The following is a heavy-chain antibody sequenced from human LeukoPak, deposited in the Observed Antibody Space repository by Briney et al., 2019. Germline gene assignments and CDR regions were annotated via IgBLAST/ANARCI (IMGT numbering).Heavy chain of an antibody. CDR2: ISYDGGNE. CDR1: GFTFSSYG. J-gene: IGHJ4*02. D-gene: IGHD6-19*01. V-gene: IGHV3-30*19. CDR3: ARDPPFTSGWSQNFFDY. Sequence: GGSLRLSCAASGFTFSSYGMHWVRQAPGKGLEWVALISYDGGNENYGNSVKGRFTISRDNSKNTLYLQMNDLRPEDTAVYYCARDPPFTSGWSQNFFDYWGLGTRVTVSS.